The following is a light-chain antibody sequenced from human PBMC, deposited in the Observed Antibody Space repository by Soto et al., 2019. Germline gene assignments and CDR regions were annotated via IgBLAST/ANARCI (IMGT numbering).Light chain of an antibody. V-gene: IGKV1-39*01. CDR1: QTISTY. CDR3: KQSFSTPRT. Sequence: DIQMTQSPSPLSASVGDRVTITCRASQTISTYLNWYQQKPGKAHKLLIYGAYSLQSGVQSRFSGSGSGTDFTVTIRSLQPEDFGTYYCKQSFSTPRTFGQGTKVDIK. CDR2: GAY. J-gene: IGKJ1*01.